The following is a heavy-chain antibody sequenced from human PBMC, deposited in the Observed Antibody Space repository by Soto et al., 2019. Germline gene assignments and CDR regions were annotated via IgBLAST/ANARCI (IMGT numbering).Heavy chain of an antibody. V-gene: IGHV4-39*01. Sequence: SETLSLTCTVSGGSISTSSYYWGWIRQPPGKGLEWIGSIYYSGTTYYNPSLKSRVTISIDTSKNQFSLKLTSMTAADTAVYYCARVNSQVDYWGQGTLVTVS. J-gene: IGHJ4*02. CDR1: GGSISTSSYY. D-gene: IGHD6-13*01. CDR2: IYYSGTT. CDR3: ARVNSQVDY.